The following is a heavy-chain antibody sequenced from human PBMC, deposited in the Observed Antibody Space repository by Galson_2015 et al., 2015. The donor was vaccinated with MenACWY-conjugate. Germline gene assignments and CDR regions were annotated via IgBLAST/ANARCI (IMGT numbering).Heavy chain of an antibody. V-gene: IGHV6-1*01. CDR2: TYYRSKWYY. Sequence: CAISGDSVSSNRVAWNWIRQSPSGGLEWLGRTYYRSKWYYNYAVFVTSRITINPDTSKSQLSLQLKSVTPEDTAVYYCGREDWGTGFDWGQGTLVTVSS. D-gene: IGHD5-12*01. J-gene: IGHJ4*02. CDR1: GDSVSSNRVA. CDR3: GREDWGTGFD.